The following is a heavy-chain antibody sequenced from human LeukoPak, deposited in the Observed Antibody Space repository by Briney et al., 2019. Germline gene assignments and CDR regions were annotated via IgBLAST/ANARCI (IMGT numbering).Heavy chain of an antibody. CDR2: IYPGDSDT. CDR1: GYSFTSYW. J-gene: IGHJ4*02. Sequence: GESLKISCKGSGYSFTSYWIGWVRQMPGKGLEWMGIIYPGDSDTRYSPSFQGQVTISADKSISTAYLQWSSLKASDTAMYYCARLPGYYGSGSYYPFDYWGQGTLVTVSS. V-gene: IGHV5-51*01. CDR3: ARLPGYYGSGSYYPFDY. D-gene: IGHD3-10*01.